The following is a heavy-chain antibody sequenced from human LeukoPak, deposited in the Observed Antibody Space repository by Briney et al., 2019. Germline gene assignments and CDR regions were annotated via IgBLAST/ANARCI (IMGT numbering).Heavy chain of an antibody. CDR1: GDSISSYY. J-gene: IGHJ5*02. CDR2: IYTSGST. Sequence: SETLSLTCTASGDSISSYYWSWIRQPAGKGLEWIGRIYTSGSTNYNPSLKSGVTMSVDTSKNQFSLKLSSVTAADTAVYYCARDLLYSSSWYVRYNWFDPWGQGTLVTVSS. D-gene: IGHD6-13*01. V-gene: IGHV4-4*07. CDR3: ARDLLYSSSWYVRYNWFDP.